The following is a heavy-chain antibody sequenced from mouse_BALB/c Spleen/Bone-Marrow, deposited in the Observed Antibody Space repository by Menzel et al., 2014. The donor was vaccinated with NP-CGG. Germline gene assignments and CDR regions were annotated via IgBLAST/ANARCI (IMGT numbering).Heavy chain of an antibody. D-gene: IGHD2-2*01. CDR3: ARPGYAFDY. J-gene: IGHJ2*01. Sequence: VKVVESGAELVKPGASVKLSCKASGYTFTSLDINWVRPRPEQGLEWIGWVFPGDGSIKYNEKFKGKATLTTDRSSSTAYMQLSRLTSEDSAVYFCARPGYAFDYWGQGTTLTVSS. CDR2: VFPGDGSI. V-gene: IGHV1-85*01. CDR1: GYTFTSLD.